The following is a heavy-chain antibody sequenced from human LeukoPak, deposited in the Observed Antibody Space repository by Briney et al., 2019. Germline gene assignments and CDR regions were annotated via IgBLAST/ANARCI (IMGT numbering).Heavy chain of an antibody. J-gene: IGHJ4*02. CDR3: ARRPGCGGRICFVDY. CDR2: TKDKAHSYTT. Sequence: GGSLRLSCAASGFTISDHYMDWVRQAPGKGLEWVGRTKDKAHSYTTEYAASVRGRFTISRDVSKNSVYLQMNSLQTEDTAVYYCARRPGCGGRICFVDYWGQGTLVTVSS. CDR1: GFTISDHY. D-gene: IGHD2-21*01. V-gene: IGHV3-72*01.